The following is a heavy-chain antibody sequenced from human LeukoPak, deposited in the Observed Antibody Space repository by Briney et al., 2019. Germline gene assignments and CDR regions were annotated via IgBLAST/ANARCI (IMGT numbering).Heavy chain of an antibody. Sequence: KVQGRVTMTTDTSTSTAYMELRSLRSDDTAVYYCARGDKVSYLDYWGQGTLVTVSS. J-gene: IGHJ4*02. D-gene: IGHD5/OR15-5a*01. CDR3: ARGDKVSYLDY. V-gene: IGHV1-18*01.